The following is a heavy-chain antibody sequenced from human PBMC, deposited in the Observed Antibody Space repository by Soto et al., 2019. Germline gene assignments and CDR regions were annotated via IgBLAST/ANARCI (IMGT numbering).Heavy chain of an antibody. D-gene: IGHD6-19*01. CDR2: ISGSGGST. Sequence: EVQVLESGGGLVQPGGSLRLSCAASGFSFSTYGMSWVRQAPGKGREWVSIISGSGGSTYYADTVKGRFTISRDNSKNTLYLQMNRLRAEDTAVYYCAKDPATIAVAGTFDYWGQGTLVIVSS. J-gene: IGHJ4*02. V-gene: IGHV3-23*01. CDR3: AKDPATIAVAGTFDY. CDR1: GFSFSTYG.